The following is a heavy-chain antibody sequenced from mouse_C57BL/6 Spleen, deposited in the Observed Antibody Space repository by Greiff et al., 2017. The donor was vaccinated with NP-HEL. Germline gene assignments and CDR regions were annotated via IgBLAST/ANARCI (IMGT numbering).Heavy chain of an antibody. CDR1: GFTFSDYG. J-gene: IGHJ3*01. Sequence: EVQGVESGGGLVKPGGSLKLSCAASGFTFSDYGMHWVRQAPEKGLEWVAYISSCSSTIYYADTVKGRFTISRDKGKNTLCLQMTSLRSEDTAMYYCARQHYYGSTSWFAYWGQGTLVTVSA. V-gene: IGHV5-17*01. D-gene: IGHD1-1*01. CDR2: ISSCSSTI. CDR3: ARQHYYGSTSWFAY.